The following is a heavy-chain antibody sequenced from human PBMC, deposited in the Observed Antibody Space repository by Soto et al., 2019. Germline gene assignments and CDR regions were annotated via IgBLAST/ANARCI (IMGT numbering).Heavy chain of an antibody. CDR1: GDSITSNH. V-gene: IGHV4-59*01. CDR2: IYNSGTT. Sequence: SETLSLTCAVSGDSITSNHWNWIRQPPGRGLEWIGYIYNSGTTKYNPSLKSRVIISVDTSKNQPSLKLSSVTAADTAVYYCARVSMSTVSWGFDPWGQGTLVTVSS. J-gene: IGHJ5*02. D-gene: IGHD4-4*01. CDR3: ARVSMSTVSWGFDP.